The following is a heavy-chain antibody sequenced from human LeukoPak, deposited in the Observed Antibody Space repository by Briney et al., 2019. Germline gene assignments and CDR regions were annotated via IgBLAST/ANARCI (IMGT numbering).Heavy chain of an antibody. CDR3: ASGDTMIVVPLDAFDI. J-gene: IGHJ3*02. CDR1: GFTFSTYG. D-gene: IGHD3-22*01. Sequence: GGSLRLSCAASGFTFSTYGMSWVRQTPGKGLEWVSAISGSGGSTYYADSVKGRFTISRDNSKNTLYLQMNSLRAEDTALYYCASGDTMIVVPLDAFDIWGQGTMVTVSS. CDR2: ISGSGGST. V-gene: IGHV3-23*01.